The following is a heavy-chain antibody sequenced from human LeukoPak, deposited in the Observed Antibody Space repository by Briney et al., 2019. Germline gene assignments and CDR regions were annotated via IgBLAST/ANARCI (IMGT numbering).Heavy chain of an antibody. V-gene: IGHV1-69*13. CDR2: IIPIFGTA. D-gene: IGHD3-10*01. CDR1: GGTFSSYA. CDR3: ARVVHRGYYASGSYYITRFDP. J-gene: IGHJ5*02. Sequence: ASVKVCCKASGGTFSSYAISWVRQTPGQGRECMGGIIPIFGTANYAQKFQGRVTITADESTSTAYMELSSLRSEDTAVYYCARVVHRGYYASGSYYITRFDPWGQGTLVTVSS.